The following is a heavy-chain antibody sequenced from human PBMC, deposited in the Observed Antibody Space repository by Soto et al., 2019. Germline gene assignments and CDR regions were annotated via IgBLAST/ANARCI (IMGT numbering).Heavy chain of an antibody. J-gene: IGHJ6*04. V-gene: IGHV3-23*01. Sequence: PGSSLTLSCAASGFRFSTYDMIWVPEAPGKGLEWVSVMSVSGSRTYYADSENVRFTISRENYKNTVYKPMNGENGEDTAVYYCVRQAKLTTVTANVGYYYGLDVWGKGTTVAVSS. CDR1: GFRFSTYD. CDR3: VRQAKLTTVTANVGYYYGLDV. CDR2: MSVSGSRT. D-gene: IGHD4-4*01.